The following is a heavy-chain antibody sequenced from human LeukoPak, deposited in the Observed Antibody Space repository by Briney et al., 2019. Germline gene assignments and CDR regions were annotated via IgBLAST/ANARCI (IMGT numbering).Heavy chain of an antibody. D-gene: IGHD5-18*01. J-gene: IGHJ4*02. CDR1: GYTFTDYY. Sequence: ASVKVSCKASGYTFTDYYLHWVRRAPGQGLEWMGWINPNSGATSYAQKFQGRVTMTRDTSISTAYMELSGLTSDDTAVYYCARDGYSYDNWGQGTLVTVSS. V-gene: IGHV1-2*02. CDR2: INPNSGAT. CDR3: ARDGYSYDN.